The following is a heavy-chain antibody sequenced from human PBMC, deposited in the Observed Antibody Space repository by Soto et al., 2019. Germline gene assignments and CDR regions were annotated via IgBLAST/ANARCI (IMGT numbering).Heavy chain of an antibody. CDR2: ISYDGSNK. J-gene: IGHJ6*02. CDR3: AKDLLGPGRAYGMDV. CDR1: GFTFSSYG. V-gene: IGHV3-30*18. Sequence: QVQLVESGGGVVQHGRSLRLSCAASGFTFSSYGMHWVRQAPGKGLEWVAVISYDGSNKYYADSVKGRFTISRDNSKNTLYLQMNSLRAEDTAVYYCAKDLLGPGRAYGMDVWGQGTTVTVSS. D-gene: IGHD7-27*01.